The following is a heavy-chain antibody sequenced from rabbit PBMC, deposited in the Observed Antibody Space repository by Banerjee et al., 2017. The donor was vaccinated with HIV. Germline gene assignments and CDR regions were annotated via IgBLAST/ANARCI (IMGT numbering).Heavy chain of an antibody. CDR2: INIVTGKS. CDR1: RFDFNSGG. V-gene: IGHV1S45*01. D-gene: IGHD4-2*01. CDR3: ARDLVAVIGWNCNL. J-gene: IGHJ4*01. Sequence: QEHLVESGGGLVQPGGSLTLSCKASRFDFNSGGVSWVRQAPGKGLEWIACINIVTGKSVYASWAKGRFTMSRTSSTTVTLQMTSLTAADTATYFCARDLVAVIGWNCNLRGPGTLVT.